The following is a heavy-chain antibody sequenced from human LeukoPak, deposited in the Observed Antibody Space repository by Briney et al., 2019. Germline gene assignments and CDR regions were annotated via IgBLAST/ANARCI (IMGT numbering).Heavy chain of an antibody. CDR2: VFYSGST. CDR3: ARAGGYCSSTRCYNWFDP. J-gene: IGHJ5*02. V-gene: IGHV4-59*01. CDR1: GGSISSYS. Sequence: SETLSLTCTVSGGSISSYSWSWIRQPPGKGLEWIGHVFYSGSTNHNPSLRSRVTLSVDTSKNQFSLKLTSVTAADTAVYYCARAGGYCSSTRCYNWFDPWGQGTLVTVSS. D-gene: IGHD2-2*01.